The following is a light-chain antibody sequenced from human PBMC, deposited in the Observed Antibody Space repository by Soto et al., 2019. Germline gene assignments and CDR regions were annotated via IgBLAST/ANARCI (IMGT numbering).Light chain of an antibody. CDR3: QSYDSSLSDSV. CDR2: GNN. CDR1: GSNIGADYD. J-gene: IGLJ2*01. Sequence: QSVLTQPPSVSGAPGQRVTISCTGSGSNIGADYDVHWYRQLPGTAPKLLIYGNNNRPSGVPDRFSASKSGTSASLAITGLQAEDEAEYYCQSYDSSLSDSVFGGGTQLTVL. V-gene: IGLV1-40*01.